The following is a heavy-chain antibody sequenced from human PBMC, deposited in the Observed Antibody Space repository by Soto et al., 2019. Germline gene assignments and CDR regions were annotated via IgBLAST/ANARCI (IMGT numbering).Heavy chain of an antibody. CDR1: GGSISSYY. CDR2: IYYSGST. Sequence: SETLSLTCTVSGGSISSYYWSWIRQPPGKGLEWIGYIYYSGSTNYNPSLKSRVTISVDTSKNQFSLKLSSVTAADTAVYYCARGDCSSTSCYAGGYYYYMDVWGKGTTVTVSS. D-gene: IGHD2-2*01. V-gene: IGHV4-59*01. J-gene: IGHJ6*03. CDR3: ARGDCSSTSCYAGGYYYYMDV.